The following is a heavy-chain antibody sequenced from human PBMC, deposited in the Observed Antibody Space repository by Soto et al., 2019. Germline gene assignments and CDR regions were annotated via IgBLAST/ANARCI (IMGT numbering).Heavy chain of an antibody. CDR1: GGPISSYY. V-gene: IGHV4-59*01. CDR2: IYYSGST. CDR3: ARGRGYSYGLDP. Sequence: PSETLSLTCTFSGGPISSYYWSWIRQPPGKGLEWIGYIYYSGSTTYNPSLQSRVTISVDTSKNQFSLKLSSVTAADTAVYYCARGRGYSYGLDPWGQGTLVTVSS. J-gene: IGHJ5*02. D-gene: IGHD5-18*01.